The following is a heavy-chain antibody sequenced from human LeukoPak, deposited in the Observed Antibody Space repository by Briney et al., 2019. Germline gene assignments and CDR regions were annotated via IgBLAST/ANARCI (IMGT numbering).Heavy chain of an antibody. D-gene: IGHD2-2*02. Sequence: GGSLRLSCAASGFIFSSYTMSWVRQAPGTGLEWVSSISSSSTYIYYADSLKGRFTISRDNAKNSLNLQMNSLRAEDTAVYYCARDAYCSSTSCYNYFDYWGQGTLVTASS. CDR2: ISSSSTYI. J-gene: IGHJ4*02. CDR3: ARDAYCSSTSCYNYFDY. V-gene: IGHV3-21*01. CDR1: GFIFSSYT.